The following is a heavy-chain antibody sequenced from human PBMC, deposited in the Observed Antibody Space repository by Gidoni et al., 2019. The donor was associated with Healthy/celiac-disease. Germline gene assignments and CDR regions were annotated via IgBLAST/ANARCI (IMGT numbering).Heavy chain of an antibody. V-gene: IGHV3-21*01. D-gene: IGHD5-12*01. CDR2: IISSSSYI. J-gene: IGHJ6*02. Sequence: EVQLVESGGGLVKPGGSLRLSCAASGFTFISYSMHWVRQAREKGLEWVSSIISSSSYISYADSVKGRFTISRDNAKNSLYLQMNSLRAEDTAVYYCARDSRVSGYDLLYYYYYYGMDVWGQGTTVTVSS. CDR1: GFTFISYS. CDR3: ARDSRVSGYDLLYYYYYYGMDV.